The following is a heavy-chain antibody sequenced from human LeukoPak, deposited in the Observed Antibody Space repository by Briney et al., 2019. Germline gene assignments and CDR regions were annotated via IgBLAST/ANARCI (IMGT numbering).Heavy chain of an antibody. J-gene: IGHJ6*02. D-gene: IGHD6-19*01. CDR1: GFTFSSYE. CDR2: ISSSGSTI. CDR3: ARDPPAKYSSGWYTWYYYYGMDV. Sequence: GGSLRLSCAASGFTFSSYEMNWVRQAPGKGLEWVSYISSSGSTIYYADSVKGRFTISRDNSKNTLYLQMNSLRAEDTAVYYCARDPPAKYSSGWYTWYYYYGMDVWGQGTTVTVSS. V-gene: IGHV3-48*03.